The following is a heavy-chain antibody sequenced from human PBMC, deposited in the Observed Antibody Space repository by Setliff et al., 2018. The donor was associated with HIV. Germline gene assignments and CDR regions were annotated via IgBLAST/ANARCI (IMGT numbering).Heavy chain of an antibody. CDR3: ARDGRILGYFDL. V-gene: IGHV3-48*01. Sequence: PGGSLRLSCAASGFTFSSYSMNWVRQTPGKGLEWISYISSSSNTIYYADSVKGRFTISRDNAKNSLYLQMNSLRAEDTAMYYCARDGRILGYFDLWGRGTLVTVSS. D-gene: IGHD1-1*01. CDR2: ISSSSNTI. CDR1: GFTFSSYS. J-gene: IGHJ2*01.